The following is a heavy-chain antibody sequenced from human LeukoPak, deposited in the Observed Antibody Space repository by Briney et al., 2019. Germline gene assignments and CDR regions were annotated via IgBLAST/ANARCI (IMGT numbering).Heavy chain of an antibody. Sequence: SVKVSCKASGGTFSSYAISWVRQAPGQGLEWMEGIIPIFGTANYAQKFQGRVTITADESTSTAYMELSSLRSEDTAVYYCARTLMNYYDSSGYYCDYWGQGTLVTVSS. CDR2: IIPIFGTA. D-gene: IGHD3-22*01. CDR1: GGTFSSYA. J-gene: IGHJ4*02. CDR3: ARTLMNYYDSSGYYCDY. V-gene: IGHV1-69*01.